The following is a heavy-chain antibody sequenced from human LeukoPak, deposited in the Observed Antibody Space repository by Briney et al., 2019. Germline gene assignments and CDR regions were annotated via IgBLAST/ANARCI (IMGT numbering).Heavy chain of an antibody. J-gene: IGHJ4*02. CDR1: GFTVSSNY. D-gene: IGHD3-10*01. Sequence: PGGSLRLSCAASGFTVSSNYMSWVRQAPGKGLEWVSVIYSGGSTYYADSVKGRFTISRDNAKNPLYLQMNSLRAEDTALYHCARGYYYGSGILDYWGQGTLVTVSS. V-gene: IGHV3-66*01. CDR2: IYSGGST. CDR3: ARGYYYGSGILDY.